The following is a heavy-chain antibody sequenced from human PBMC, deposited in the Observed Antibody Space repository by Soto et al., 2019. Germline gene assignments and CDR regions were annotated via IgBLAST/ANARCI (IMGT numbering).Heavy chain of an antibody. CDR2: IGSSGDRI. Sequence: QPGGSLRLSCAASGFTFSSYDMTWVRQAPGKGLEWVSVIGSSGDRIYYADSVKGRFTISRDNSKNSVYLQMNSLRAEDTAVYYCANSPTIYGDHGFDYWGQGALVTVSS. J-gene: IGHJ4*02. V-gene: IGHV3-23*01. CDR1: GFTFSSYD. CDR3: ANSPTIYGDHGFDY. D-gene: IGHD4-17*01.